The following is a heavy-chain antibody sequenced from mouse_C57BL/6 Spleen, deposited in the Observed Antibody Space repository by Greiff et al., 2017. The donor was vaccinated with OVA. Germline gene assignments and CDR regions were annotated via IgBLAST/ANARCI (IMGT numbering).Heavy chain of an antibody. CDR2: INPNNGGT. CDR3: ARAGGTWAMDY. V-gene: IGHV1-26*01. D-gene: IGHD4-1*01. CDR1: GYTFTDYY. Sequence: VQLKQSGPELVKPGASVKISCKASGYTFTDYYMNWVKQSHGKSLEWIGDINPNNGGTSYNQKFKGKATLTVDKSSSTAYMELRSLTSEDSAVYYCARAGGTWAMDYWGQGTSVTVSS. J-gene: IGHJ4*01.